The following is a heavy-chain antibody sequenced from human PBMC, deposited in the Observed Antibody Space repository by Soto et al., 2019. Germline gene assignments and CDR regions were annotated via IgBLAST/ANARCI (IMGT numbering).Heavy chain of an antibody. D-gene: IGHD2-15*01. V-gene: IGHV1-8*01. Sequence: QVQLVQSGAEVKKPGASVKVSCKASGYTFTSYDINWVRQATGQGLEWMGWMNPNSGNTGYAQKFQGRVTMTRNTSISTAYMGLSSLRSEDTAVYYCARRLGYCSGGSCYSGLWFDPWGQGTLVTVSS. J-gene: IGHJ5*02. CDR2: MNPNSGNT. CDR3: ARRLGYCSGGSCYSGLWFDP. CDR1: GYTFTSYD.